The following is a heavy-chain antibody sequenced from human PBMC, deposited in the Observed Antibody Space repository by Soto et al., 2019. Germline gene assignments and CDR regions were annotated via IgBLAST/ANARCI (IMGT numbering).Heavy chain of an antibody. J-gene: IGHJ4*02. CDR3: ARLTPQWPYLDY. V-gene: IGHV4-59*08. Sequence: SETLSLTCTVSGGSISGYYWSWIRQPPGKGLEWIGYIYYRGSTHYNPSLKSRVTISVDTSKNQFSLNLSSVTAADTAVYFCARLTPQWPYLDYWGQGTLVTVPS. D-gene: IGHD6-19*01. CDR2: IYYRGST. CDR1: GGSISGYY.